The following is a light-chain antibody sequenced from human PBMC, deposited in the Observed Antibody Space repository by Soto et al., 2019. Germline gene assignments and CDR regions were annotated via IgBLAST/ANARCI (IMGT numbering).Light chain of an antibody. Sequence: EIVMTQSPATLSVSPGERATLSCRASQSVSSNLAWYQQKPGQAPRLLIYGASTRATGIPARFSGSGSGTEFTLTISSLQSEDFAVYYCQPLNNWPLTFGQGTKVEIK. J-gene: IGKJ1*01. CDR3: QPLNNWPLT. CDR1: QSVSSN. CDR2: GAS. V-gene: IGKV3-15*01.